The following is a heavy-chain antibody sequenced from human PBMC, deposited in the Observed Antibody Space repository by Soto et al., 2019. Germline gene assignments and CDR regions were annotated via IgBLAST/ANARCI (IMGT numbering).Heavy chain of an antibody. V-gene: IGHV4-31*03. D-gene: IGHD3-3*01. CDR2: IYYSGNT. CDR3: ARGTYYDFWSGTPHAFDI. CDR1: GGSVSSGGYY. Sequence: QVQLQESGPGLVKPSQTLSLTCTVSGGSVSSGGYYWSWIRQHPGKGLEFIGYIYYSGNTYYNPYLKSRVTISLDTSKNQFSLKLSSMTAADTAVYYCARGTYYDFWSGTPHAFDIWGRGTMVTVSP. J-gene: IGHJ3*02.